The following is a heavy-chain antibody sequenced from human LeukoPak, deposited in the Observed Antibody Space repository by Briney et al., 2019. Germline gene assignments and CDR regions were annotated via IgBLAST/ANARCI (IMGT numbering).Heavy chain of an antibody. CDR2: INHSGST. Sequence: PSETLSLTCAVYGGSFSGYYWSWIRQPPGKGLEWIGEINHSGSTNYNPSLKSRVTVSVDTPKNQFSLKLSSVTAADTAVYYCARVTAEGDYYMDVWGKGTTVTVSS. CDR1: GGSFSGYY. D-gene: IGHD3-16*01. V-gene: IGHV4-34*01. J-gene: IGHJ6*03. CDR3: ARVTAEGDYYMDV.